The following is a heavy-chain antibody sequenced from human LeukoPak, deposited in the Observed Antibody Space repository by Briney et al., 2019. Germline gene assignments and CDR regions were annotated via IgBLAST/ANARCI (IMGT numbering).Heavy chain of an antibody. Sequence: SETLSLTSTVSGGSISSYYWSWIRQPPGKGLGWIGYIYYSGSTNYNPSLKSRVTISVDTSKNQFSLKLSSVTAADTAVYYCAKGNRGYSYGPQANAFDIWGQGTMVTVSS. J-gene: IGHJ3*02. D-gene: IGHD5-18*01. CDR3: AKGNRGYSYGPQANAFDI. V-gene: IGHV4-59*01. CDR2: IYYSGST. CDR1: GGSISSYY.